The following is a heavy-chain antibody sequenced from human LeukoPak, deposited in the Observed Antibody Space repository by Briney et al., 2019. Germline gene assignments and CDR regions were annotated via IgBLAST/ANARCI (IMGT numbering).Heavy chain of an antibody. Sequence: GGSLRLSCAASGFTFSSYWMSWVRQAPGKGLEWVSSISSSSSYIYYADSVKGRFTISRDNAKNSLYLQMNSLRAEDTAVYYCARDSPKEGHAFDIWGQGTMVTVSS. CDR3: ARDSPKEGHAFDI. J-gene: IGHJ3*02. CDR2: ISSSSSYI. CDR1: GFTFSSYW. V-gene: IGHV3-21*01.